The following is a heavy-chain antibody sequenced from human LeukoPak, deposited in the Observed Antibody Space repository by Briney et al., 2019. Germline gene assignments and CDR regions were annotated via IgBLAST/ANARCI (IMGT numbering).Heavy chain of an antibody. CDR1: GDSISSRTYY. J-gene: IGHJ5*02. D-gene: IGHD3-10*02. CDR3: ARDVSSMFPNWFDP. CDR2: IWNSGST. V-gene: IGHV4-31*03. Sequence: SETLSLTCSVSGDSISSRTYYWTWSRQHPEKGLEWIGYIWNSGSTNYNPALKSRVTISVDTSKNQFSLKLTSLTGADTAIYYCARDVSSMFPNWFDPWGQGILVIVSS.